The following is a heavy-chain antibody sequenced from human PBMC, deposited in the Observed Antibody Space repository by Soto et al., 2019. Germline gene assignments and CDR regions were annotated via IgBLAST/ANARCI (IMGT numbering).Heavy chain of an antibody. CDR1: GGTFSSYA. V-gene: IGHV1-69*13. D-gene: IGHD3-22*01. CDR3: AREMTRENYYDSNQYYLDY. J-gene: IGHJ4*02. CDR2: IIPIFGTA. Sequence: SSVKVSCKASGGTFSSYAISWVRQAPGQGLEWMGGIIPIFGTANYAQKFQGRVTITADESTSTAYMELSSLRSEDTAVYYCAREMTRENYYDSNQYYLDYWGQGTLVTVSA.